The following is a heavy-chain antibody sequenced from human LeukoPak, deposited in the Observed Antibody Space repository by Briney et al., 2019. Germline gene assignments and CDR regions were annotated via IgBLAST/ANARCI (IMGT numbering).Heavy chain of an antibody. CDR1: GGTFSSYA. CDR2: ISTYNGNT. V-gene: IGHV1-18*01. D-gene: IGHD3-22*01. J-gene: IGHJ6*03. Sequence: GSSVKVSCKASGGTFSSYAISWVRRAPGQGLEWMGWISTYNGNTNYAQNLQGRVTMTTDTSTSTAYMELRSLRSDDTAVYYCARVQNYYDTSGSHNHYMDVWGKGTTVTVSS. CDR3: ARVQNYYDTSGSHNHYMDV.